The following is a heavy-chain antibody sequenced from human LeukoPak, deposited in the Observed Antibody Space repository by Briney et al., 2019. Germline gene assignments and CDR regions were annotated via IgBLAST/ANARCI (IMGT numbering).Heavy chain of an antibody. CDR2: INSDGSTT. CDR1: GFTFSSHW. CDR3: ARSSGYVDY. D-gene: IGHD3-22*01. J-gene: IGHJ4*02. V-gene: IGHV3-74*01. Sequence: PGGSLRLSCAASGFTFSSHWMHWVRHAPGKGLVWVSHINSDGSTTNYADSVKGRFTISRDNAKNTLYLQMNSLRAEDTAVYYCARSSGYVDYWGQGTLVTVSS.